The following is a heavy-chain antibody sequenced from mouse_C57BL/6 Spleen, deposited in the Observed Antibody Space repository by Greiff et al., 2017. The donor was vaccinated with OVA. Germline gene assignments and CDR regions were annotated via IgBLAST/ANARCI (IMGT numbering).Heavy chain of an antibody. CDR2: ISYSGST. CDR1: GYSITSDY. D-gene: IGHD1-1*01. V-gene: IGHV3-8*01. Sequence: EVKLVESGPGLAKPSQTLSLTCSVTGYSITSDYWNWIRKFPGNKLEYMGYISYSGSTYYNPSLNSRISITRDTSKNQYYLQLNSVTTEDTATYYCARSTSSVVADWYFDVWGTGTTVTVSS. CDR3: ARSTSSVVADWYFDV. J-gene: IGHJ1*03.